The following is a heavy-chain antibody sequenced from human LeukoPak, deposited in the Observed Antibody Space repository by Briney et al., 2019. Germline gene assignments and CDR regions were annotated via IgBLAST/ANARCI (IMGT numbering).Heavy chain of an antibody. CDR1: GFTFSDYY. D-gene: IGHD1-26*01. V-gene: IGHV3-20*04. Sequence: PGGSLRLSCAASGFTFSDYYMSWVRQAPGKGLEWVSGINWNGGSTGYADSVKGRFTISRDNAKNSLYLQMNSLRAEDTALYYCARDLSGSYNDLDYWGQGTLVTVSS. CDR2: INWNGGST. J-gene: IGHJ4*02. CDR3: ARDLSGSYNDLDY.